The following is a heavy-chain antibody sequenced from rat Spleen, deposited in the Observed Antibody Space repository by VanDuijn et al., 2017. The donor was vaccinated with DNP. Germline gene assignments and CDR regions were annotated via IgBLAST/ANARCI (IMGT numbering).Heavy chain of an antibody. Sequence: QPQAPGPGLPKPPHSLSPTRSLTRYPITLTYWGWSRKFPGNEMEWIGHVSYSGTTSYNPSLKSRISFTRDTSKNQFFLQVNSVTAEDAATYYCASGPSGYNYVDCWGQGVMVTVSS. J-gene: IGHJ2*01. CDR2: VSYSGTT. V-gene: IGHV3-1*01. D-gene: IGHD1-4*01. CDR1: RYPITLTY. CDR3: ASGPSGYNYVDC.